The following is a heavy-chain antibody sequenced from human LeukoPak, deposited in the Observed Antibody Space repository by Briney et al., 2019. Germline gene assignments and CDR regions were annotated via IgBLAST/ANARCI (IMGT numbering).Heavy chain of an antibody. CDR2: ISYDGSSE. CDR1: GFTFGNYG. CDR3: AKDLGKAVAGTSSWFDP. V-gene: IGHV3-30*18. J-gene: IGHJ5*02. Sequence: GGSLRLSCAVSGFTFGNYGMHWVRQAPGKGLEWVALISYDGSSEYYAGSVKGRFTISRDNSKNTLYLQMNSLRAEDTAVYYCAKDLGKAVAGTSSWFDPWGQGTLVTVSS. D-gene: IGHD6-19*01.